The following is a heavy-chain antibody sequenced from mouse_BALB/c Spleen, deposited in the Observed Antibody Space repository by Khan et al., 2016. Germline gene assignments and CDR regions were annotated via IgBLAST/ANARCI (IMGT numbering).Heavy chain of an antibody. CDR1: GFTFSDYY. D-gene: IGHD2-4*01. Sequence: EVELVESGGGLVKPGGSLKLSCAASGFTFSDYYMYWVRQTPEKRLEWVATISDGGSYTYYPDSVKGRFTISRDNAKNKLYLQMSSLKSEDTAVYCCAREGLPRGFAYWGQGTLVTVSA. CDR2: ISDGGSYT. J-gene: IGHJ3*01. V-gene: IGHV5-4*02. CDR3: AREGLPRGFAY.